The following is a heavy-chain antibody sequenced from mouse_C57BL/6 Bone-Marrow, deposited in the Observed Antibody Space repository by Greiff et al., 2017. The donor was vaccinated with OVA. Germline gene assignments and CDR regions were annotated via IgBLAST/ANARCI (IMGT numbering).Heavy chain of an antibody. CDR2: FYPGSGSI. V-gene: IGHV1-62-2*01. D-gene: IGHD2-4*01. Sequence: QVQLKESGAELVKPGASVKLSCKASGYTFTEYTIHWVKQRSGQGLEWIGWFYPGSGSIKYNEKFKDKATLTADKSSSTVYMELSRLTSEDSAVYFGARHEDLDDYDVAWFAYWGQGTLVTVSA. CDR3: ARHEDLDDYDVAWFAY. J-gene: IGHJ3*01. CDR1: GYTFTEYT.